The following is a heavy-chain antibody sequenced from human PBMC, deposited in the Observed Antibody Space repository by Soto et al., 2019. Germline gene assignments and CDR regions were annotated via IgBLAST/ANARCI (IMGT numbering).Heavy chain of an antibody. Sequence: QVQLQESGPGLVKPSQTLSLTCTVSGGSISSGGYYWSWIRQHPGKGLEWIGYIYYSGSTYYNPSLKSRFTISVDPSKTQFSLKLSSVTAADTAVYYCARDYGDRSYYYYYYGMDVWGQGTTVTVSS. J-gene: IGHJ6*02. CDR2: IYYSGST. V-gene: IGHV4-31*03. CDR3: ARDYGDRSYYYYYYGMDV. D-gene: IGHD4-17*01. CDR1: GGSISSGGYY.